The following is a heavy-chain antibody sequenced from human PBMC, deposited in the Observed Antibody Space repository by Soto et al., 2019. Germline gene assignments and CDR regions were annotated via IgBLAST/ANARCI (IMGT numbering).Heavy chain of an antibody. V-gene: IGHV3-23*01. D-gene: IGHD3-16*02. CDR1: GFPSSTYA. CDR2: ISESGHHT. CDR3: TKSDGCGGGACYTGTYYYFDI. J-gene: IGHJ2*01. Sequence: GGSLRLSCAASGFPSSTYALNWVRQAPGKGPEWVSTISESGHHTHYADSVKGRFTISRDKSKNTLSLQMNSLRVDDTAIYYCTKSDGCGGGACYTGTYYYFDIWGRGTLVTVSS.